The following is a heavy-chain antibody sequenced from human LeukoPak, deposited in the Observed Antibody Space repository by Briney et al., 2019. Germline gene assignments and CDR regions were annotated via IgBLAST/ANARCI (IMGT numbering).Heavy chain of an antibody. V-gene: IGHV3-23*01. Sequence: PGGSLRLSCAASGSTFSSYAMSWVRQAPGKGLEWVSTISGSGGSTYYADSVKGRFTISRDNSKNTLYLQMNSLRAEDTAVYYCARGHGAVAGYFDYWGQGTLVTVSS. CDR1: GSTFSSYA. D-gene: IGHD6-19*01. J-gene: IGHJ4*02. CDR2: ISGSGGST. CDR3: ARGHGAVAGYFDY.